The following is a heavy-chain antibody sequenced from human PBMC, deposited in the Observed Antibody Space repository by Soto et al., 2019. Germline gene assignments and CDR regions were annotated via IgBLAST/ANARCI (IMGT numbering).Heavy chain of an antibody. CDR2: ISAYNGNT. J-gene: IGHJ6*02. Sequence: GASVKVSCKASGYTFTSYGISWVRQAPGQGLERMGWISAYNGNTNYAQKLQGRVTMTTDTSTSTAYMELRSLRSDDTAVYYCARTRGYAYYYYGMGVWGQGTTVTVSS. D-gene: IGHD5-12*01. CDR3: ARTRGYAYYYYGMGV. V-gene: IGHV1-18*01. CDR1: GYTFTSYG.